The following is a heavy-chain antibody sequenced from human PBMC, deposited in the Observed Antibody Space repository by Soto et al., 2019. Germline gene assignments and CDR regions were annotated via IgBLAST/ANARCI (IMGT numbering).Heavy chain of an antibody. Sequence: SETLSLTCTVSGDSISTFYWGWMRQSPGKELEWIGYVYYTGSTNYNPSLKSRVTISVDRSKNQSSLKLTSANAADTAVYYCARGRTVRNYADDSSDYFYLFDYWGQGTQVTVSS. V-gene: IGHV4-59*01. CDR3: ARGRTVRNYADDSSDYFYLFDY. D-gene: IGHD3-22*01. CDR2: VYYTGST. J-gene: IGHJ4*02. CDR1: GDSISTFY.